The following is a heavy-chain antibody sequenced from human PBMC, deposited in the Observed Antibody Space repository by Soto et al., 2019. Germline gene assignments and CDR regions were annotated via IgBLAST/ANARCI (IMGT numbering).Heavy chain of an antibody. J-gene: IGHJ6*02. D-gene: IGHD6-25*01. CDR1: GFAFRSYG. V-gene: IGHV3-30*18. CDR3: AKDRLANPPYYYYYYGLDV. Sequence: GGSLRLSCAASGFAFRSYGMHWVRQAPGKGLEWVAVLSFDGSNKYYPDSVKGRLTISRDISKNTLFLQLNSLRAEDTAVYYCAKDRLANPPYYYYYYGLDVWGQGTTVTVSS. CDR2: LSFDGSNK.